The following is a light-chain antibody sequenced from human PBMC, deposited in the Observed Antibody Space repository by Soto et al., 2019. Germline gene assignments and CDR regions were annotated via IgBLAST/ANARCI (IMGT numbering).Light chain of an antibody. CDR3: QSYDSSLSGFYV. CDR1: SSNIGAGCD. Sequence: QPVLTQPPSVSGAPGQRVTISCTGSSSNIGAGCDVHWYQQLPGTAPKLLIYGNSNRPSGVPDRFSGSKSGTSASLAITGLQAEDEADYYCQSYDSSLSGFYVFGTGTKLTVL. J-gene: IGLJ1*01. V-gene: IGLV1-40*01. CDR2: GNS.